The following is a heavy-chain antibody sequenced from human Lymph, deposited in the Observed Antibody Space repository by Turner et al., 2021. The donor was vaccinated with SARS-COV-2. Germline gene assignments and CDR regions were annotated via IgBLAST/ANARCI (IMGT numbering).Heavy chain of an antibody. V-gene: IGHV1-69*01. CDR2: IFPIFATT. CDR3: ASSGGDYLFDY. J-gene: IGHJ4*02. Sequence: QVQLVQSGAEVKKPRCAVEGSCKASGGTFSSYAIRRVRQAPGQGLGWMGGIFPIFATTNYAHKFHVRVTITAIDSTSAANMELSSMRSEDTAVTVCASSGGDYLFDYWGQGTLVTVSS. D-gene: IGHD1-26*01. CDR1: GGTFSSYA.